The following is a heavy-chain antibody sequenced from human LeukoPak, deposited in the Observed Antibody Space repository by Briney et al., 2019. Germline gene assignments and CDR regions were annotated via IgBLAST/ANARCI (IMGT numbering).Heavy chain of an antibody. V-gene: IGHV3-11*01. CDR3: ARVKRRLSGSYSYYFDY. D-gene: IGHD1-26*01. Sequence: PGGSLRLSCAASAFTLSDYYMSLIRQAPGKGLEWVSYISSSGSTIYYADSVKGRFTISRDNAKNSLYLQMNSLRAEDTAVYYCARVKRRLSGSYSYYFDYWGQGTLVTVSS. CDR2: ISSSGSTI. J-gene: IGHJ4*02. CDR1: AFTLSDYY.